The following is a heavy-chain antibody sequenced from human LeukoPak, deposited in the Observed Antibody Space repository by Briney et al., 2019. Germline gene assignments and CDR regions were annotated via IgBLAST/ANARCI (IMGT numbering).Heavy chain of an antibody. Sequence: GGSLRLSCAASGFTFSSYSMNWVRQAPGKGLEWVSSISSSSSYIYYADSVKGRFTISRDNSKNTLYLQMNSLRAEDTAVYYCAKDPGTTVTTNYYYMDVWGKGTTVTVSS. CDR1: GFTFSSYS. CDR2: ISSSSSYI. V-gene: IGHV3-21*04. CDR3: AKDPGTTVTTNYYYMDV. D-gene: IGHD4-17*01. J-gene: IGHJ6*03.